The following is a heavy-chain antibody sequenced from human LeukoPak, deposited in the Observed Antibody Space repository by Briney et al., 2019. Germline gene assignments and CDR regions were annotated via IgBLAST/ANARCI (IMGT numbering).Heavy chain of an antibody. Sequence: GGSLRLSCAASGFTFNTYWEHWVRQAAGKGLLWVSRINPDGTSTSHADFVKGRFSISRDNAENTVSLQMNSLRAEDTAVYYCVTLTMAVSEHAFDLWGQGTVVTVSP. CDR2: INPDGTST. D-gene: IGHD4/OR15-4a*01. J-gene: IGHJ3*01. V-gene: IGHV3-74*01. CDR3: VTLTMAVSEHAFDL. CDR1: GFTFNTYW.